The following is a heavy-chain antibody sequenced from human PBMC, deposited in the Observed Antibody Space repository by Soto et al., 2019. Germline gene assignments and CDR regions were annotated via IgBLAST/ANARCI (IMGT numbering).Heavy chain of an antibody. J-gene: IGHJ4*02. CDR3: ARDSLTYFDY. D-gene: IGHD7-27*01. CDR2: IYYSGST. Sequence: SETLSLTCTVSGGSISSYYWSWIRQPPGKGLEWIGYIYYSGSTNYNPSLKSRVTISVDTSKNQFSLKLSSVTAADTAVYYCARDSLTYFDYWGQGTRVTVSS. V-gene: IGHV4-59*01. CDR1: GGSISSYY.